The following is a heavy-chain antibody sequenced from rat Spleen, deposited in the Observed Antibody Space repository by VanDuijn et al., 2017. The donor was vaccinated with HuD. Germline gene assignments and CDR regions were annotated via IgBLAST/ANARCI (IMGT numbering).Heavy chain of an antibody. CDR3: VKDRVGGYAFDY. Sequence: EVQLVESGGTLVQPGRSLKLSCAASGFTFSNYAMAWVRQAPTKGLEWVASITNSGGNTDYRDSVKGRFSISRDNAENTVYLHMHSLRSEDTANYYCVKDRVGGYAFDYWGQGVMVTVSS. D-gene: IGHD1-11*01. CDR1: GFTFSNYA. J-gene: IGHJ2*01. V-gene: IGHV5S13*01. CDR2: ITNSGGNT.